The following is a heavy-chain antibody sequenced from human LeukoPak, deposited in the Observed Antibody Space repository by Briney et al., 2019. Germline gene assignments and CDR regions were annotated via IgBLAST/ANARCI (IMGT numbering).Heavy chain of an antibody. J-gene: IGHJ6*02. CDR3: AREVTSMDV. CDR2: IDWDDDK. D-gene: IGHD2-21*02. V-gene: IGHV2-70*11. CDR1: GFSLTTSGFC. Sequence: SGPALVKPTQTLTLTCTFSGFSLTTSGFCVNWIRQVPGKALQWLARIDWDDDKKYNKSLRTRLSSSKDTSKNQVVFRMTNMDPVDTGTYFCAREVTSMDVWGQGTTVIVSS.